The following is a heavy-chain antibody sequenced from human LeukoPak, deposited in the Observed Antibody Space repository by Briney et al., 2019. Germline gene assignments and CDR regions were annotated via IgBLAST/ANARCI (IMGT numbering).Heavy chain of an antibody. Sequence: PGGSLRLSCAASGFTFSSYAMSWVRQAPGKGLEWVSAISGSGGSTYYADSVKGRFTISRDNSKNTLYLQMNSLRAEDTAVYYCAKGGSSWLYYYYYMDVWGKGTTVTVSS. CDR1: GFTFSSYA. CDR2: ISGSGGST. V-gene: IGHV3-23*01. CDR3: AKGGSSWLYYYYYMDV. D-gene: IGHD6-13*01. J-gene: IGHJ6*03.